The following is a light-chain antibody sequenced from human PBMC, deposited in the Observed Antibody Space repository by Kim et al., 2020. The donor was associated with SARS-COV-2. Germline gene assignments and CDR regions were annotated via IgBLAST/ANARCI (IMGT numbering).Light chain of an antibody. J-gene: IGKJ4*01. CDR2: AAS. CDR1: QGISSY. Sequence: ASTGDRVTITCRASQGISSYLAWYQQKPAKAPKLLIYAASTLQSGVPSRFSGSGSGTDFTLTISCLQSEDFATYYCQQYYSYPLTFGGGTKVEIK. V-gene: IGKV1-8*01. CDR3: QQYYSYPLT.